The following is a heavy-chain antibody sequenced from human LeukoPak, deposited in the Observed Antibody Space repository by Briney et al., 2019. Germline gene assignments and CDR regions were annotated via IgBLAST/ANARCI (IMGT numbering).Heavy chain of an antibody. CDR3: ASFGGRDGYETDGFDY. D-gene: IGHD5-24*01. Sequence: ASVKVSCMASGGTFSSYAISWVRQAPGQGLEWMGVMIPIFGTANYAQKFQGRVTTTTDESTSTAYMELTSLRSEDTAVYYCASFGGRDGYETDGFDYWGQGTLVTVSS. J-gene: IGHJ4*02. CDR1: GGTFSSYA. CDR2: MIPIFGTA. V-gene: IGHV1-69*05.